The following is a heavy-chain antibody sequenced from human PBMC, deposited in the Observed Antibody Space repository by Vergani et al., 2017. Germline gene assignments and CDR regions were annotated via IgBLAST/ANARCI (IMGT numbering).Heavy chain of an antibody. CDR1: GYSFTNYW. Sequence: EVQLVQSGAEEKKPGESLKISCQISGYSFTNYWIGWVRQMPGKGLEWMGIIHPADSGTRYSTSFQGQVTISVDKSISTAYLQRSSLRASDSAMYYFARLYGRDSSGSKYFDYWGQGTLVTVSS. D-gene: IGHD3-22*01. J-gene: IGHJ4*02. CDR2: IHPADSGT. CDR3: ARLYGRDSSGSKYFDY. V-gene: IGHV5-51*01.